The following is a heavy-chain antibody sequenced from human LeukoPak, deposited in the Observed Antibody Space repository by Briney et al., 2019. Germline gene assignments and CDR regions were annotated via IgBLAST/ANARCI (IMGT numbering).Heavy chain of an antibody. CDR1: GYTFTSYY. Sequence: ASVKVSCKASGYTFTSYYMHWVRQAPGQGLEWMGIINPSGGSTSYAQKFQGRVTMTRDTSTSTVYMELSSLRSEDTAVYYCARAHYDSSGYYYSLYYYMDVWGKGTTVTVSS. D-gene: IGHD3-22*01. J-gene: IGHJ6*03. V-gene: IGHV1-46*01. CDR2: INPSGGST. CDR3: ARAHYDSSGYYYSLYYYMDV.